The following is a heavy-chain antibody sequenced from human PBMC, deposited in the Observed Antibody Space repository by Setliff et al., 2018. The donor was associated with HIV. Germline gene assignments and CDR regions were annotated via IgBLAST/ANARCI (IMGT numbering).Heavy chain of an antibody. D-gene: IGHD3-10*01. J-gene: IGHJ6*02. Sequence: SETLSLTCAVYGGSFSGYYWSWIRQPPGKGLEWIGCISHSGNTNFNPSLNSRVTISLDTSKNQFSLRLTSLTAADTAIYYCARVRGRYYYHYAMDVWGRGTTVTVSS. CDR2: ISHSGNT. CDR1: GGSFSGYY. V-gene: IGHV4-34*01. CDR3: ARVRGRYYYHYAMDV.